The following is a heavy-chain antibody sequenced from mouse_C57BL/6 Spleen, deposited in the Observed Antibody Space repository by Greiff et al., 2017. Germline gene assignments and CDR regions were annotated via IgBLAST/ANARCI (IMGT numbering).Heavy chain of an antibody. CDR2: IDSSDSET. CDR3: AREYGYDPYYFDY. Sequence: QVQLQQPGAELVRPGSSVKLSCKASGYTFTSYWMHWVKQRPIQGLEWIGNIDSSDSETHYNQKFKDKATLTVDKSSSTAYMQLSSLTAEDSAVYYCAREYGYDPYYFDYWGQGTTLTVSS. V-gene: IGHV1-52*01. CDR1: GYTFTSYW. J-gene: IGHJ2*01. D-gene: IGHD2-2*01.